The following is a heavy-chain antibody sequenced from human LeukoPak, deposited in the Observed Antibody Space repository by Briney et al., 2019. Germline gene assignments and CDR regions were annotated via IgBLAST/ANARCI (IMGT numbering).Heavy chain of an antibody. CDR1: GYKFTSYW. V-gene: IGHV5-51*01. J-gene: IGHJ4*02. Sequence: GESLKISCKASGYKFTSYWIAWVRQMPGHGLEWMGSLYPLDFDKTYSPSFQGQVTISADKSITTAYLQWSSLKASDTAMYYCTRLSYDSSGYLDNYFDYWGQGTLVTVSS. CDR2: LYPLDFDK. CDR3: TRLSYDSSGYLDNYFDY. D-gene: IGHD3-22*01.